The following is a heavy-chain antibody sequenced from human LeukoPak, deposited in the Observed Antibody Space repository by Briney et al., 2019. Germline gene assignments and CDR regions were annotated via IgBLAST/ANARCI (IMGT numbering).Heavy chain of an antibody. J-gene: IGHJ3*02. D-gene: IGHD3-22*01. V-gene: IGHV4-61*02. CDR3: AREAYYYDSSGYWDAFDI. CDR2: IYTSGST. CDR1: GGSISSGTYS. Sequence: SETLSLTCTVSGGSISSGTYSWSWIRQPAGKGLEWIGRIYTSGSTDHSPSHKSRVTIAVDTSKNQFSLKLSSVTAADTAVYHCAREAYYYDSSGYWDAFDIWGQGTMVIVSS.